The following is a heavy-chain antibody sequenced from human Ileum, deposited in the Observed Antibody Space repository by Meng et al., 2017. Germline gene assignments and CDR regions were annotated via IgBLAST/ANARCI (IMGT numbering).Heavy chain of an antibody. D-gene: IGHD1-26*01. J-gene: IGHJ4*02. V-gene: IGHV4-38-2*02. CDR1: GFSINTNYY. CDR2: FHHSGTT. CDR3: TRASVWYSGGY. Sequence: SETLSLTCTVSGFSINTNYYWGWIRQPPGKGLEWIGNFHHSGTTNYNPSLKSQVTISVDTSKNQFSLKLNSVSAADTAVYYCTRASVWYSGGYWGQGTLVTVSS.